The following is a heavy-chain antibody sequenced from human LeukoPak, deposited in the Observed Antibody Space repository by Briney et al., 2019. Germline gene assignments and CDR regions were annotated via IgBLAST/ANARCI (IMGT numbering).Heavy chain of an antibody. CDR1: GGPISSGGYY. J-gene: IGHJ4*02. Sequence: SETLSLTCTVSGGPISSGGYYWSWIRQHPGKGLEWIGYIYYSGSTYYNPSLKSRVTISVDTSNNQFSLQLSSVTAADTAVYYCARGDDSSGYYYDYWGQGTLVTVSS. CDR2: IYYSGST. D-gene: IGHD3-22*01. CDR3: ARGDDSSGYYYDY. V-gene: IGHV4-31*03.